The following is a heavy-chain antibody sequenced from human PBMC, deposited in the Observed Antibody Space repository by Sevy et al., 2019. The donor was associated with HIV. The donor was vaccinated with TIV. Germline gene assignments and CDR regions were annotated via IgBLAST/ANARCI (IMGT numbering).Heavy chain of an antibody. V-gene: IGHV3-23*01. D-gene: IGHD1-26*01. CDR3: ARPTPRIAPSSAAFFDY. J-gene: IGHJ4*02. CDR1: GFTFSSFA. Sequence: GGSLRLSCAASGFTFSSFAMSWVRHIPGKGLEWVSTINGRGGSAYYAVSVKGRFTLSRDNSNNTVFLQMNRLRDEDTAVYYCARPTPRIAPSSAAFFDYWGQGTLVTVSS. CDR2: INGRGGSA.